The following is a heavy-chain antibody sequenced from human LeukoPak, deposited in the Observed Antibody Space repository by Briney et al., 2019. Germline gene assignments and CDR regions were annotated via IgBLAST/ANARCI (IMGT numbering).Heavy chain of an antibody. Sequence: PGGSLRLSCAASGFTFSDHHMDWVRQAPGKGLEWVANINKDGSEKNYVDSVRGRFTISRDNARNSLYLQMDSLRADDTAVYYCTRDGIWGQGTLVTVSS. J-gene: IGHJ4*02. CDR2: INKDGSEK. D-gene: IGHD1-26*01. CDR3: TRDGI. CDR1: GFTFSDHH. V-gene: IGHV3-7*03.